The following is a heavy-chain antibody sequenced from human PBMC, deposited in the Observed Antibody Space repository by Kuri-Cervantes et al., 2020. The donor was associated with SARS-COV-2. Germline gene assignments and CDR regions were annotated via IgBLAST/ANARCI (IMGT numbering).Heavy chain of an antibody. CDR3: AREMKEGAVMGAFDI. Sequence: GESLKISCAASGFTFSSYAMSWVRQAPGKGLEWVSSISSSSSYIYYADPVKGRFTISRDNAKNSLYLQMNSLRAEDTAVYYCAREMKEGAVMGAFDIWGQGTMVTVSS. V-gene: IGHV3-21*01. D-gene: IGHD1-26*01. CDR1: GFTFSSYA. CDR2: ISSSSSYI. J-gene: IGHJ3*02.